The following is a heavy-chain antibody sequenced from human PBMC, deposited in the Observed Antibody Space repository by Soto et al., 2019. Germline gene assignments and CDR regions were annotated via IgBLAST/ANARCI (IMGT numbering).Heavy chain of an antibody. D-gene: IGHD3-22*01. CDR1: GFTFSSYA. Sequence: EVQLLESGGGLVQPGGSLRLSCAASGFTFSSYAMSWVRQAPGKGLEWVSAISGSGGSTYYADSVKGRFTISRDNSKNPLDVKMNWPRAENTAIHYLAKKGGGGIVVVITFDYWGQGTLVTVSS. V-gene: IGHV3-23*01. J-gene: IGHJ4*02. CDR3: AKKGGGGIVVVITFDY. CDR2: ISGSGGST.